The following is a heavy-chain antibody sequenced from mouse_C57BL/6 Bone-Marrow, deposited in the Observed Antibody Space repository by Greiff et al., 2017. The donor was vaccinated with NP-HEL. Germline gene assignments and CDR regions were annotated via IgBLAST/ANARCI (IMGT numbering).Heavy chain of an antibody. CDR3: AREEITTVVATGAMDY. CDR1: GFTFTDYY. J-gene: IGHJ4*01. V-gene: IGHV1-36*01. CDR2: VYPYNGGT. D-gene: IGHD1-1*01. Sequence: VQLQQSGPVLVKPGPSVKISCKASGFTFTDYYMPWVKQSHGKSLEWIGLVYPYNGGTSYNQKFKGKATLTVDPSSSTAYMELNSLTSEDSAVYYCAREEITTVVATGAMDYWGQGTSVTVSS.